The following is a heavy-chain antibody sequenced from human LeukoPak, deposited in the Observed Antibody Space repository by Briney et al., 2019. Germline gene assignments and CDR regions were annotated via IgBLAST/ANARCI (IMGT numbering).Heavy chain of an antibody. J-gene: IGHJ3*02. CDR1: GYTFTGYY. CDR2: INPNNGGT. Sequence: ASVKVSCKASGYTFTGYYIHWVRQAPGQGLEGMGRINPNNGGTNYAQKFQGRVTMTRDMSMSTAYMELSRLRSDDTAVYYCAGEDNSSGYRPFDIWGQGTMVTVPS. V-gene: IGHV1-2*06. CDR3: AGEDNSSGYRPFDI. D-gene: IGHD3-22*01.